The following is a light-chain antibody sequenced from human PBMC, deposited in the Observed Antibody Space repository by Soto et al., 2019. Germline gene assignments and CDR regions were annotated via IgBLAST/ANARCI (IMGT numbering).Light chain of an antibody. Sequence: QSALTQPASVSGSPGQSITISCTGTSSDVGGYNSVSWYQQHPGKAPKLLIYEVSNRPSGVANRFSASKSVNTASLTISGLQAEDEADYYCSSYTSSNTPYIFGNGTKVTVL. V-gene: IGLV2-14*01. J-gene: IGLJ1*01. CDR1: SSDVGGYNS. CDR3: SSYTSSNTPYI. CDR2: EVS.